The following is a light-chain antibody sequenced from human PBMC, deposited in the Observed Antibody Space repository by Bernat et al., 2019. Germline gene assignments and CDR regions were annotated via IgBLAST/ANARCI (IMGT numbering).Light chain of an antibody. CDR1: RSVSTD. J-gene: IGKJ1*01. Sequence: DIQMTQSPSSLSASVGDRVTITCRASRSVSTDLNWYQQKPGKAPKLLIYGASSLQSGVPSRFSGSGSVTDFTLTISSLQPDDFATYFCHQSYTTLGTFGQGTKVEI. V-gene: IGKV1-39*01. CDR3: HQSYTTLGT. CDR2: GAS.